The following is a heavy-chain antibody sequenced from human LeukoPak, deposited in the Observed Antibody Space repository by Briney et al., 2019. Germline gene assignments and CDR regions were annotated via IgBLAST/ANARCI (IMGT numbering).Heavy chain of an antibody. CDR3: AGRYRSRLDF. V-gene: IGHV4-59*01. D-gene: IGHD5-18*01. J-gene: IGHJ4*02. CDR1: GISISSYY. Sequence: SETLSLTCTVSGISISSYYWSWIRHTPGKGLEWMGYIYDSGTTNRNPSLKSRVTISVDTSKNQFSLKLSSVTAADTAVYYCAGRYRSRLDFWGQGTLVTVSS. CDR2: IYDSGTT.